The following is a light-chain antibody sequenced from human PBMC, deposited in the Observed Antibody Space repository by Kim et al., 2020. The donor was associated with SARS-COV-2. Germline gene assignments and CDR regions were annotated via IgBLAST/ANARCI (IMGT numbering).Light chain of an antibody. CDR1: QSISGW. V-gene: IGKV1-5*01. CDR2: HAS. CDR3: QHLGT. J-gene: IGKJ1*01. Sequence: STLSASVGDRVTITDRASQSISGWLAWYQQKPGKAPKLLIYHASTLQGGVPSRFSGSGSGTEFTLTINNLQPDDFATYYCQHLGTFGLGTKVDIK.